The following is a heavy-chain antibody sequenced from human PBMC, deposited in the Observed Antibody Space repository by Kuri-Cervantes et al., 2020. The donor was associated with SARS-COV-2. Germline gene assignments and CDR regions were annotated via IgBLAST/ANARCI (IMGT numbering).Heavy chain of an antibody. D-gene: IGHD2-2*02. CDR1: GFTFGDYA. V-gene: IGHV3-15*01. CDR3: TTDLPNPTYPRYYYYYYGMDV. CDR2: IKSKTDGGTT. J-gene: IGHJ6*02. Sequence: GESLKISCTASGFTFGDYAMSWVRQAPGKGLEWVGRIKSKTDGGTTDYAAPVKGRFTISRDDSKYTLYLQMNSLKTEDTAVYYCTTDLPNPTYPRYYYYYYGMDVWGQGTTVTVSS.